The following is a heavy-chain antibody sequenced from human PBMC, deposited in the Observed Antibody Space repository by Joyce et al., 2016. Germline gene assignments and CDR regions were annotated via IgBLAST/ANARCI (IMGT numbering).Heavy chain of an antibody. V-gene: IGHV1-69*01. D-gene: IGHD1-26*01. CDR1: GDSFSAYV. Sequence: QVHLVQSGTEVKEPGSSVKVSCKAPGDSFSAYVVIWVRQALGQGLEWMGGIVPMFGTTNYAQNFQGRLTITADESTTTADMELTNLGSEDTAIYYCAIGTGSYLGDYWGQGTLVSV. J-gene: IGHJ4*02. CDR2: IVPMFGTT. CDR3: AIGTGSYLGDY.